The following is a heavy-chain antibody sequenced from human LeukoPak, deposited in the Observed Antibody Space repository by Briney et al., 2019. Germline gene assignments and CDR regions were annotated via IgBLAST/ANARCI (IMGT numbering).Heavy chain of an antibody. CDR1: GYTFTSYG. V-gene: IGHV1-18*01. CDR3: ARYSGIEITRVGSSSDYYYMDV. D-gene: IGHD6-6*01. CDR2: ISAYNGNT. Sequence: GASVKVSCKASGYTFTSYGISWVRQAPGQGLEWMGWISAYNGNTNYAQKLQGRVTMTTDTSTSTAYMELRSLRSDDTAVYYCARYSGIEITRVGSSSDYYYMDVWGKGTTVTVSS. J-gene: IGHJ6*03.